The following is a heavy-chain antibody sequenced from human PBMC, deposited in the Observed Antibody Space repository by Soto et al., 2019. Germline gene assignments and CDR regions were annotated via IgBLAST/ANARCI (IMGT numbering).Heavy chain of an antibody. CDR1: GDTISTGGYT. Sequence: SETLSLTCDVSGDTISTGGYTWAWIRQPPGKAMEWIGHTYHSGNPYYNPSLKSRVIISVDRSKNQFSLKVRSVTAADTAVYYCARVVPGAMIVQGWFDPWGQGTLVTVYS. V-gene: IGHV4-30-2*01. J-gene: IGHJ5*02. CDR2: TYHSGNP. CDR3: ARVVPGAMIVQGWFDP. D-gene: IGHD3-22*01.